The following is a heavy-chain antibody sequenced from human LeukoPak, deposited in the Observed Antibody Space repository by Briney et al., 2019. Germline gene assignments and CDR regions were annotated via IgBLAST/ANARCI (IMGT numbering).Heavy chain of an antibody. CDR2: IYYSGST. J-gene: IGHJ4*02. Sequence: SETLSLTCTVSGGSISSSSYYWGWIRQPPGKGLEWIGSIYYSGSTYYNPSLKSRVTISVDTSKNQFSLKLSSVTAADTAVYYCARYNCYGSGSYDYWGQGTLVTVSS. CDR3: ARYNCYGSGSYDY. D-gene: IGHD3-10*01. CDR1: GGSISSSSYY. V-gene: IGHV4-39*07.